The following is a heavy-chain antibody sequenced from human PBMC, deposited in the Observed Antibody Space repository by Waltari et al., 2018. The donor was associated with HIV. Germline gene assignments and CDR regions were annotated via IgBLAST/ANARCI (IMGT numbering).Heavy chain of an antibody. V-gene: IGHV3-48*04. J-gene: IGHJ3*02. CDR1: GFTFSTYS. CDR3: ARDKAVIQPDAFDI. D-gene: IGHD2-21*01. CDR2: ISSSSTTI. Sequence: EVQLLESGGGLVQPGGSLRLSCAASGFTFSTYSMNWVRQAPGKGLEWVSYISSSSTTIYYADSVKGRFTISRDNAKNLLYLQMNSLRAEDTAVYYCARDKAVIQPDAFDIWGQGTMVTVSS.